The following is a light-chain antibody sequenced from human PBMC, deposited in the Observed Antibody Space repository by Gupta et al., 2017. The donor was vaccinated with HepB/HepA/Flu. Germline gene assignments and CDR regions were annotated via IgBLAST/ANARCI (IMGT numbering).Light chain of an antibody. Sequence: DIQMTQSPSSLSASVGDRVTITCRASQSISSYLNWYQQKPGKAPKLLIYAASSLQSGVPSRFSDSGYGTDFTLTISSLQPEDFAPYYCQQSYSTPPWTFGQGTKVEIK. CDR3: QQSYSTPPWT. J-gene: IGKJ1*01. V-gene: IGKV1-39*01. CDR1: QSISSY. CDR2: AAS.